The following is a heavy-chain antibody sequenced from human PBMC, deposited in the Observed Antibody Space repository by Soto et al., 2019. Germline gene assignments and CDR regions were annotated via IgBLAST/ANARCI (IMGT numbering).Heavy chain of an antibody. CDR2: ISSNGGRT. CDR3: AQAEGGLPDVRSVSGFPGNRFSDS. D-gene: IGHD3-10*02. V-gene: IGHV3-64*01. J-gene: IGHJ5*01. Sequence: PGKGLEYVSAISSNGGRTDYANSVKGRFTISRDNYKNTLYLQMGSLRAEDMAVYFCAQAEGGLPDVRSVSGFPGNRFSDS.